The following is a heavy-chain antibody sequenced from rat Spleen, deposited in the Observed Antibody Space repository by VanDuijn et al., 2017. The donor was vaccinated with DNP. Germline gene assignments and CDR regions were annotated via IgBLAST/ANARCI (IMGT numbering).Heavy chain of an antibody. V-gene: IGHV3-1*01. J-gene: IGHJ4*01. Sequence: EVQLQESGPGLVKPSQSLSLTCSVTGYSITSNSWGWIRKFPGNKMEWIGHISYSGSTNYNPSLKSRISITRDTSKNQFFLQLNSVTTEDTATYYCARNYGYNSLYAMDAWGQGTSVTVSS. CDR1: GYSITSNS. CDR2: ISYSGST. CDR3: ARNYGYNSLYAMDA. D-gene: IGHD1-9*01.